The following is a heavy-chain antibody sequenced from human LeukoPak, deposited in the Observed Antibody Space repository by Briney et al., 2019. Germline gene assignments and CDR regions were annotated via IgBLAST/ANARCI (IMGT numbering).Heavy chain of an antibody. Sequence: GGSLRLSCAASGFAISSYAISWVRQAPGKGLEWVSAISGSGGSTYYADSVKGRFTISRDNSKNTLYLQMNSLRAEDTAVYYCAKEGTRFGELLSSHFDYWGQGTLVSVSS. CDR2: ISGSGGST. CDR3: AKEGTRFGELLSSHFDY. CDR1: GFAISSYA. J-gene: IGHJ4*02. D-gene: IGHD3-10*01. V-gene: IGHV3-23*01.